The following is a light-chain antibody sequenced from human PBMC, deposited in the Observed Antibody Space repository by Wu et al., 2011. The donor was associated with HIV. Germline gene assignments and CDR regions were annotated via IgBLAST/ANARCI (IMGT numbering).Light chain of an antibody. CDR2: AAS. J-gene: IGKJ1*01. CDR1: ACATY. Sequence: SVSPGDTVTITLSGESACATYLAWYRQKPGEVPKVLMYAASVLESGVHSKFSGSGSGTDFTLTIRTLQPDDSATYFCLQYYSYPRTFGPGTRVEIK. CDR3: LQYYSYPRT. V-gene: IGKV1-8*01.